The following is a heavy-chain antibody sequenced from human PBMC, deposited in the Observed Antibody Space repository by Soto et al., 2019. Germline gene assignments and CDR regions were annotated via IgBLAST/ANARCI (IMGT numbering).Heavy chain of an antibody. CDR2: IYYSGST. CDR3: ARFLYYYDSSGYYDYGMDV. V-gene: IGHV4-59*01. D-gene: IGHD3-22*01. CDR1: GGSISSYY. Sequence: PSETLSLTCTVSGGSISSYYWSWIRQPPGKGLEWIGYIYYSGSTNYNPSLKSRVTISVDTSKNQFTLKLSSVTAADTAVYYCARFLYYYDSSGYYDYGMDVWGQGTTVTVSS. J-gene: IGHJ6*02.